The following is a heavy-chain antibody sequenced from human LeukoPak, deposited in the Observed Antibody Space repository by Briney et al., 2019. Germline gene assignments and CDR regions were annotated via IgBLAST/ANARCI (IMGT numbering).Heavy chain of an antibody. V-gene: IGHV3-30*18. J-gene: IGHJ4*02. Sequence: GGSLRLSCAASGFTFSVAAMTWVRQAPGKGLEWVAVFSSDGRSTYYAENVQGRFTISRDNSKNTLSLQMNSLRAEDTAVYYCAKSYYYHSGSFDYWGQGTLVTVSS. CDR2: FSSDGRST. D-gene: IGHD3-10*01. CDR1: GFTFSVAA. CDR3: AKSYYYHSGSFDY.